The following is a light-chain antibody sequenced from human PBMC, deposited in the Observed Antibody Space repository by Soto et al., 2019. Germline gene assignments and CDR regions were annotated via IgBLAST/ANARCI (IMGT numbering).Light chain of an antibody. Sequence: QLVLTQSPSASASLGASVKLTCTLSSGHSSYAIAWHQQQPEKGPRYLMKLKSDGSHRKGDGIPDRFSGSSSVAEHYLTISSLQSEDEADYYCQTWGTGIGVFGGGTKLTVL. J-gene: IGLJ2*01. CDR1: SGHSSYA. CDR2: LKSDGSH. CDR3: QTWGTGIGV. V-gene: IGLV4-69*01.